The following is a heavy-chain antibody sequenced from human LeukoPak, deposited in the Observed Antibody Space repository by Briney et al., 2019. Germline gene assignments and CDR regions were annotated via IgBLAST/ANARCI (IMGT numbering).Heavy chain of an antibody. CDR3: ARVGPGHYYFDY. CDR2: IYHSGST. Sequence: SETLSLTCTVSGGSISSSSYYWGWIRQPPGKGLEWIGSIYHSGSTYCNPSLKSRVTISVDTSKNQFSLKLSSVTAADTAVYYCARVGPGHYYFDYWGQGTLVTVSS. CDR1: GGSISSSSYY. V-gene: IGHV4-39*07. D-gene: IGHD1-14*01. J-gene: IGHJ4*02.